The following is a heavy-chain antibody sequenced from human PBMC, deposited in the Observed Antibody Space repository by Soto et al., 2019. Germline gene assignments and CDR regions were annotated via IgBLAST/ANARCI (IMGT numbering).Heavy chain of an antibody. J-gene: IGHJ5*02. CDR1: GYTFTSYG. Sequence: ASVKVSCKASGYTFTSYGISWVRQAPGQGFEWMGWISAYNGNTNYAQKLQGRVTMTTDTSTSTAYMELRSLRSDDTAVYYCAREKGRGYSGYDSWFDPWGQGTLVTVSS. CDR3: AREKGRGYSGYDSWFDP. CDR2: ISAYNGNT. V-gene: IGHV1-18*01. D-gene: IGHD5-12*01.